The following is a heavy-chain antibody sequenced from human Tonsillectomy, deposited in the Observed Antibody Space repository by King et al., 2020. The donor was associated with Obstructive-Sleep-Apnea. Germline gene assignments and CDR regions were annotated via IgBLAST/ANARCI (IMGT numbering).Heavy chain of an antibody. J-gene: IGHJ6*02. D-gene: IGHD5-18*01. V-gene: IGHV3-30*18. Sequence: VQLVESGGGVVQPGRSLRLSCAASGFTFSSYGMHWVRQAPGKGLEWVAVISNDGSNKYYADSVKGRFTISRDNSKKTLYLQMNSLRAEDTAVYYGAKAIYSYGPDYYGMDVWGQGTTVTVSS. CDR3: AKAIYSYGPDYYGMDV. CDR2: ISNDGSNK. CDR1: GFTFSSYG.